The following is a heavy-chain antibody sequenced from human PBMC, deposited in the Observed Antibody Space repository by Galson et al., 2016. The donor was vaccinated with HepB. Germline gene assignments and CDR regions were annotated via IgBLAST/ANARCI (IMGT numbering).Heavy chain of an antibody. J-gene: IGHJ4*02. Sequence: SLRLSCAASGFTFSTYAMGWVRQAPGKGLEWVSAISNSGGITYYADSVKGPFTIPRDNSKDTLYLQMNSLRVEDTALYYCVKEFVATGAVVGDYWGQGTLVSVSS. CDR3: VKEFVATGAVVGDY. V-gene: IGHV3-23*01. D-gene: IGHD2-21*01. CDR2: ISNSGGIT. CDR1: GFTFSTYA.